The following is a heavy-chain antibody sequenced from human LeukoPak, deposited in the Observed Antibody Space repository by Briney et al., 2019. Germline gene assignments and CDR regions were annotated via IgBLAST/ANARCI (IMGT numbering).Heavy chain of an antibody. CDR1: GGSINTYY. CDR2: IYYSGST. Sequence: PSETLSLTCTVSGGSINTYYWSWIRQPPGKGLEWIGFIYYSGSTNYNPSLKSRVTISIDTSKNQFSLKPSSVTAADTAVYYCARWDPGAVILSYWGQGTLVTVSS. D-gene: IGHD3-16*02. J-gene: IGHJ4*02. V-gene: IGHV4-59*01. CDR3: ARWDPGAVILSY.